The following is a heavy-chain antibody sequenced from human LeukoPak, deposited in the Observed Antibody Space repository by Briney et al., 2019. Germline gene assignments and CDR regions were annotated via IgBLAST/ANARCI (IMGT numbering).Heavy chain of an antibody. J-gene: IGHJ6*03. CDR1: GFTFSSYA. CDR2: ISYDGSNK. CDR3: ARGPYYYYYMDV. Sequence: GGSLRLSCAASGFTFSSYAMHWVRQAPGKGLEWVAVISYDGSNKYYADSVKGRFTISRDNSKNTLYLQMNSLRAEDTAVYYCARGPYYYYYMDVWGKGTTDTVSS. V-gene: IGHV3-30-3*01.